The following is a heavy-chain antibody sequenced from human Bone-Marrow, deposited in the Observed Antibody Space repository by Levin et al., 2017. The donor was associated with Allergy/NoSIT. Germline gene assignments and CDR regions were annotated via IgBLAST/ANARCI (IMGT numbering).Heavy chain of an antibody. CDR1: GYTFTGYY. Sequence: GESLKISCKASGYTFTGYYMHWVRQAPGQGLEWMGWINPNSGGTNYAQKFQGRVTMTRDTSISTAYMELSRLRSDDTAVYYCARELLVAHTLHAFDIWGQGTMVTVSS. CDR3: ARELLVAHTLHAFDI. J-gene: IGHJ3*02. CDR2: INPNSGGT. D-gene: IGHD5-12*01. V-gene: IGHV1-2*02.